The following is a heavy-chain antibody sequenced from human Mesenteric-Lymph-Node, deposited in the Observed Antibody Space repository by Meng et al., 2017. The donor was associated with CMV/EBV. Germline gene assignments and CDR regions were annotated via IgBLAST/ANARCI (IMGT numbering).Heavy chain of an antibody. J-gene: IGHJ4*02. CDR2: INPNNGGT. CDR3: ARDGGYDQLDS. V-gene: IGHV1-2*02. D-gene: IGHD5-12*01. Sequence: ASVKVSCKASGYTFTSYGISWVRQAPGQGLEWMGWINPNNGGTNYAQKFQGRVTMTRDTSISTAYMELTRLTSDDTAIYYCARDGGYDQLDSWGQGTLVTVSS. CDR1: GYTFTSYG.